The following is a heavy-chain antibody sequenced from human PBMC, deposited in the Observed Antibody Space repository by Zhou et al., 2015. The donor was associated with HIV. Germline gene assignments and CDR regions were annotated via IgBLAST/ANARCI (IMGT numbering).Heavy chain of an antibody. CDR1: GGTFSSYA. V-gene: IGHV1-69*01. J-gene: IGHJ5*02. CDR3: ARDTEAGGDERGDNWFDP. D-gene: IGHD2-21*02. Sequence: QVQLVQSGAEVKKPGSSVKVSCKASGGTFSSYAISWVRQAPGQGLEWMGGIIPIFGTANYAQKFQGRVTITADESTSTAYMELSSLRSEDTAVYYCARDTEAGGDERGDNWFDPWGQGTLVTVSS. CDR2: IIPIFGTA.